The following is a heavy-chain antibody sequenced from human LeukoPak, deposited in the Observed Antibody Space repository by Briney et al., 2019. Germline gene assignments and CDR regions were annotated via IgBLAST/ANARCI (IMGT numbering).Heavy chain of an antibody. CDR3: AREHHYYDSSGYSHP. V-gene: IGHV1-69*04. CDR1: GGTFSSYA. J-gene: IGHJ5*02. CDR2: IIPILGIA. Sequence: SVKVSCKASGGTFSSYAISWVRQAPGQGLEWMGRIIPILGIANYAQKFQGRVTITADKSTSTAYMGLSSLRSEDTAVYYCAREHHYYDSSGYSHPWGQGTLVTVSS. D-gene: IGHD3-22*01.